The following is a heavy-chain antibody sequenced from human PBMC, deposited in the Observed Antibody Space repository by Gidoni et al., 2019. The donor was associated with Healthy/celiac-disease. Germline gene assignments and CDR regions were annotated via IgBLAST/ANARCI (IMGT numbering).Heavy chain of an antibody. J-gene: IGHJ3*02. CDR2: IIPIFGTA. D-gene: IGHD2-21*02. Sequence: QVQLVQSGAEVKKPGSSVKVSCKASGGTFSSYAISWVRQAPGQGLEWMGGIIPIFGTANYAQKFQGRVTITADESTSTAYMELSSLRSEDTAVYYCARWRDVVVTATTPDAFDIWGQGTMVTVSS. CDR3: ARWRDVVVTATTPDAFDI. V-gene: IGHV1-69*01. CDR1: GGTFSSYA.